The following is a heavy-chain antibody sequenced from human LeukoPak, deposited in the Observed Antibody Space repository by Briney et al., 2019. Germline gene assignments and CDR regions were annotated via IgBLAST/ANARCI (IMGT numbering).Heavy chain of an antibody. CDR2: ISCSGGST. V-gene: IGHV3-23*01. J-gene: IGHJ4*02. Sequence: PGGSLRLSCAASGFTFSSYAMSWVRQAPGKGLEWVSAISCSGGSTYYADSVKGRFTISRDNSKNTLYLQMNSLRAEDTAVYYCAKSEGITIFGVVINYPYDYWGQGTLVTVSS. CDR1: GFTFSSYA. D-gene: IGHD3-3*01. CDR3: AKSEGITIFGVVINYPYDY.